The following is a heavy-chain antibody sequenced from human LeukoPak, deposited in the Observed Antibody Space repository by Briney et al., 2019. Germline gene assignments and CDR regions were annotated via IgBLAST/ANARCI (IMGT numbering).Heavy chain of an antibody. J-gene: IGHJ4*01. CDR3: AKGNNSLSYNFDY. Sequence: GGSLRLSCAASGFTFRDFSMHWVRQAPGKGLEWLSLISGDADTTHYADSVKGRFTISRDNNKNSLYLQMNGLRLDDAAFYYCAKGNNSLSYNFDYWGQGTLATVSS. CDR1: GFTFRDFS. V-gene: IGHV3-43*02. CDR2: ISGDADTT. D-gene: IGHD2/OR15-2a*01.